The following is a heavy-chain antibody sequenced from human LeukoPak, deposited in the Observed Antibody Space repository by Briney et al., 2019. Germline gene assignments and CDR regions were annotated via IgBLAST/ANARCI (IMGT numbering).Heavy chain of an antibody. CDR1: GFTFSSYW. CDR3: ARDLSSISSYAMDV. Sequence: PGGSLRLSCAASGFTFSSYWMNWVRQAPGKGLEWVANIKQDGGAMCYVDSVKGRFTVSRDNAKNSLYLQMNSLRAEDTAVYYCARDLSSISSYAMDVWGQGTTVTVSS. J-gene: IGHJ6*02. CDR2: IKQDGGAM. D-gene: IGHD2-2*01. V-gene: IGHV3-7*05.